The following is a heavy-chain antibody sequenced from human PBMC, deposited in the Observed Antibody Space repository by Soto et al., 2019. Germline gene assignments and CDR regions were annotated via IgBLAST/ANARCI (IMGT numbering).Heavy chain of an antibody. CDR3: AKDLGFGENQYYGMDV. CDR1: GFTFSSYG. CDR2: ISYDGSNK. V-gene: IGHV3-30*18. J-gene: IGHJ6*02. Sequence: QVQLVESGGGVVQPGRSLRLSCAASGFTFSSYGMHWVRQAPGKGLEWVAVISYDGSNKYYADSVKGRFTISRDNSKNTLYLQMNSLRAEDTAVYYCAKDLGFGENQYYGMDVWGQGTTVTVSS. D-gene: IGHD3-10*01.